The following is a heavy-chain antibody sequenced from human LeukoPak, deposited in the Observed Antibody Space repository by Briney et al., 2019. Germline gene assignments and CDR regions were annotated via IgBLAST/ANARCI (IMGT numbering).Heavy chain of an antibody. D-gene: IGHD3-22*01. CDR2: IYYSGST. CDR3: ARASYSYDINGWVPFDY. CDR1: GGSISSYY. J-gene: IGHJ4*02. V-gene: IGHV4-59*01. Sequence: SETLSLTCTVSGGSISSYYWSWIRQPPGKGLEWIGYIYYSGSTNYNPSLKSRVTMSVDTSKNQFSLKLNSVTAADTAVYYCARASYSYDINGWVPFDYWGQGTLVTVSS.